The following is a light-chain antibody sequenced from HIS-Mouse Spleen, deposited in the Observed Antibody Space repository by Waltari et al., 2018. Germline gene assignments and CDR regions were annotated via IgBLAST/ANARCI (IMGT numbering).Light chain of an antibody. J-gene: IGLJ3*02. V-gene: IGLV1-51*01. Sequence: QSVLTQPPSVSAAPGQQVTISCSGSSSNMGNNYGSWYQQLPGTAPKLLIYDNNKRPSGIPDRFSGSKSGTSATLGITGLQTGDEADYYCGTWDSSLSAWVFGGGTKLTVL. CDR3: GTWDSSLSAWV. CDR2: DNN. CDR1: SSNMGNNY.